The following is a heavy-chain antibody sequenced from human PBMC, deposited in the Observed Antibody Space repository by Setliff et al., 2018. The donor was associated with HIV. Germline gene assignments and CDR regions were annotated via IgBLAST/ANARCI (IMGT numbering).Heavy chain of an antibody. CDR2: AYYSGTT. CDR3: ARDSDGSSYYHFAH. CDR1: GGSISSSNYY. D-gene: IGHD3-22*01. Sequence: SETLSLTCTVSGGSISSSNYYWGWIRQPPGKGLEWLGSAYYSGTTNYNPSLESRVSISVDTSKNQFSLKLKSVTAADTAVYYCARDSDGSSYYHFAHWSQGTLVTVSS. V-gene: IGHV4-39*07. J-gene: IGHJ4*02.